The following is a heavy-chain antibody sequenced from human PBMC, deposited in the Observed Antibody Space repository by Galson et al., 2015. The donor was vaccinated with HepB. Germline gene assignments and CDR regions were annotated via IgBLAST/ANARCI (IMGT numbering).Heavy chain of an antibody. CDR3: ARVYDSSGYYYYYYGMDV. V-gene: IGHV1-18*04. D-gene: IGHD3-22*01. CDR2: ISAYNGNT. J-gene: IGHJ6*02. CDR1: GYTFTSYG. Sequence: SVKVSCKASGYTFTSYGISWVRQAPGQGLEWMGWISAYNGNTNYAQKLQGRVTMTTDTSTSTAYMELRSLRSDDTAVYYCARVYDSSGYYYYYYGMDVWGQGTTVTVSS.